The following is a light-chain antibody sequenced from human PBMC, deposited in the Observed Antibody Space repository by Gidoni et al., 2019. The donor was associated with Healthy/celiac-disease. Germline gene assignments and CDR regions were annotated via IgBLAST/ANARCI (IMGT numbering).Light chain of an antibody. V-gene: IGKV1-39*01. Sequence: SQLDESPSSLSASVGDRVTITCRASQSISSYLTWYQQKPGKAPKLLIYAASSLQSGVPSRFSGSGSGTDFTLTISSLQPDDFATYYCQQCYSKRLTFGGGTKVEIK. CDR1: QSISSY. CDR3: QQCYSKRLT. J-gene: IGKJ4*01. CDR2: AAS.